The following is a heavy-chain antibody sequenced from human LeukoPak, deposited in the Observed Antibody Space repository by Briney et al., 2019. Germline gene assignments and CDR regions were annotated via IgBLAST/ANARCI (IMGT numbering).Heavy chain of an antibody. V-gene: IGHV4-61*09. CDR3: ARHVLVMYGSGSYFNGWFDP. CDR1: GGSISSGSYY. Sequence: SETLSLTCTVSGGSISSGSYYWSWIRQPAGKRLEWIGHIYRSGSTNYNPSLKSRVTISVDTSKNQFSLKLSSVTAADTAVYYCARHVLVMYGSGSYFNGWFDPWGQGTLVTVSS. CDR2: IYRSGST. D-gene: IGHD3-10*01. J-gene: IGHJ5*02.